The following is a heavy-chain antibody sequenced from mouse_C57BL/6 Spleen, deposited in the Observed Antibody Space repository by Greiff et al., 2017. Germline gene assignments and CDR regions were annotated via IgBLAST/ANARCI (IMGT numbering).Heavy chain of an antibody. Sequence: VQLQQPGTELVKPGASVKLSCKASGYTFTSYWMHWVKQRPGQGLEWIGNINPSNGGTNYNEKFKSKATLTVDKSSSTAYMQLSSRTSEDSAVYYCARTVVRLDYFDYWGQGTTLTVSS. J-gene: IGHJ2*01. V-gene: IGHV1-53*01. CDR1: GYTFTSYW. D-gene: IGHD1-1*01. CDR3: ARTVVRLDYFDY. CDR2: INPSNGGT.